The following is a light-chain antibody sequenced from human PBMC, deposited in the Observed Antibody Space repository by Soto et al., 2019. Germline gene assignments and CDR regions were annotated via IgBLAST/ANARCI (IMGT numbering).Light chain of an antibody. CDR2: AAS. CDR1: QTITTY. Sequence: DVQMTQSPSSLSASVGDRVTITCRTSQTITTYLNWYQHKPGKAPKLLMYAASNLQSGVPSRFSGSGSGTEFTLTISSLQPEDFATYYCQQSYSNPGTFGPGTKVEVK. J-gene: IGKJ1*01. CDR3: QQSYSNPGT. V-gene: IGKV1-39*01.